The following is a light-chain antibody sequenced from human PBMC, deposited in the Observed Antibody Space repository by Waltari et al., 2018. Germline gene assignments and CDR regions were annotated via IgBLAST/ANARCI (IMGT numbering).Light chain of an antibody. J-gene: IGKJ4*01. CDR1: QIVVTN. V-gene: IGKV3-11*01. Sequence: SCRASQIVVTNLAWYQKRPGQAPRLLIYDAFDRAAGVPARFSGSSSGVEFTLTISSLEPEDSGVYFCQQRYKWPHSFGGGTKVEI. CDR2: DAF. CDR3: QQRYKWPHS.